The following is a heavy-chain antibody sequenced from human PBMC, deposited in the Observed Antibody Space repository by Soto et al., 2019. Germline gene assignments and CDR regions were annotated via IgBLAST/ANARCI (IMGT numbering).Heavy chain of an antibody. J-gene: IGHJ6*02. CDR1: GFTFSSYE. CDR2: ISSSGSTI. Sequence: EVQLVESGGGLVQPGGSLRLSCAASGFTFSSYEMNWVRQAPGKGLEWVSYISSSGSTIYYADSVKGRFTISRDNAKNSLYLQMNSLRAEDTAVYYCARSHCSSTSCYGDYYYGMDVWGQGTTVTVSS. V-gene: IGHV3-48*03. CDR3: ARSHCSSTSCYGDYYYGMDV. D-gene: IGHD2-2*01.